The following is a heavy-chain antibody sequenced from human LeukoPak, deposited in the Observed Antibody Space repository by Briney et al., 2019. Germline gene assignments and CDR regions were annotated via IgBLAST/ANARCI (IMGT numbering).Heavy chain of an antibody. CDR1: GFTFSNYG. CDR2: LTFSGGHT. CDR3: ARYRVLEWLLYYYFDY. D-gene: IGHD3-3*01. Sequence: PGGSLRLSCAASGFTFSNYGMGWVRQAPGKGLEWVSALTFSGGHTYYADSVKGRFTISRDNAKNSLYLQMNSLRAEDTAVYYCARYRVLEWLLYYYFDYWGQGTLVTVSS. J-gene: IGHJ4*02. V-gene: IGHV3-21*01.